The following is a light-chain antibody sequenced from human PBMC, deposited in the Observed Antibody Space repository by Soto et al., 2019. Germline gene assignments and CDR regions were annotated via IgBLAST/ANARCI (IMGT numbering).Light chain of an antibody. V-gene: IGKV1-5*03. Sequence: DIQMTQSPSTLSASVGDRVTITCRASQSINSWLAWYQQKPGKAPKLLIYKASSLESGVPSRFSGSGSGTEFTLTISSLQPDDFATYYCQQYTSYSPYTFGQGTKLEIK. J-gene: IGKJ2*01. CDR3: QQYTSYSPYT. CDR2: KAS. CDR1: QSINSW.